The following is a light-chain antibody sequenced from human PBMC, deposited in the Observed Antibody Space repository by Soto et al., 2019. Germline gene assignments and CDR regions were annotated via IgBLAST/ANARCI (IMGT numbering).Light chain of an antibody. V-gene: IGKV1-17*03. CDR3: LQDYNFPWT. J-gene: IGKJ1*01. CDR2: AAS. CDR1: QGISNF. Sequence: DIQMTQSPSAMSASVVARVTITFRASQGISNFLAWFQEKPGKVPRRLIYAASTLQTGVPSRFSGSGSGTDFTLTISSLQPEDFATYYCLQDYNFPWTFGQGTKVDIK.